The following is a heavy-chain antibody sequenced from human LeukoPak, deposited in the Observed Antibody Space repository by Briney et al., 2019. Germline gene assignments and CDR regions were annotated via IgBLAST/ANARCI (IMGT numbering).Heavy chain of an antibody. CDR3: ARGLWVGASRIDAFDI. J-gene: IGHJ3*02. Sequence: ASVKVSCKASGYTFTSYGISWVRQAPGQGLEWMGWISAYNGNTNYAQKLQGRVTMTTDTPTSTAYMELRSLRSDDTAVYYCARGLWVGASRIDAFDIWGQGTMVTVSS. D-gene: IGHD1-26*01. CDR1: GYTFTSYG. CDR2: ISAYNGNT. V-gene: IGHV1-18*01.